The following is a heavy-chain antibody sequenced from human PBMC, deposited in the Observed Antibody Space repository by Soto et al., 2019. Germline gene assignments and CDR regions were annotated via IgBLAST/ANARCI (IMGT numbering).Heavy chain of an antibody. CDR3: ARQIAAAGRFDP. J-gene: IGHJ5*02. CDR2: IYYSGST. CDR1: GGSISSSSYY. D-gene: IGHD6-13*01. V-gene: IGHV4-39*01. Sequence: SETLSLTCTVSGGSISSSSYYWGWIRQPPGKGLEWIGSIYYSGSTYYNPSLKSRVTISVDTSKNQLSLKLSSVTAADTAVYYCARQIAAAGRFDPWGQGTLVTVSS.